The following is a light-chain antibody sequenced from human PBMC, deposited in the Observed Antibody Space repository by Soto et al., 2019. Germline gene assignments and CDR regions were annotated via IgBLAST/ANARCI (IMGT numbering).Light chain of an antibody. CDR3: LQYHYWTWT. V-gene: IGKV3-15*01. J-gene: IGKJ1*01. CDR2: DAS. CDR1: QSVTNK. Sequence: EMLMTQSPATLSVSPGERVSLSCWASQSVTNKLAWYQQRPGQPPRILFYDASTRETGVPATFSGSGAGTEFTLTISSLQSEDVGVDYCLQYHYWTWTFCQGTKVDIK.